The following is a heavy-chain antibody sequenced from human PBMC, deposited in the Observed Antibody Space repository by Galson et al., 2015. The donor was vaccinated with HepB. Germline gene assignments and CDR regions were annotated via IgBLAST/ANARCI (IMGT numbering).Heavy chain of an antibody. D-gene: IGHD2-2*01. CDR2: IYPGDSDT. J-gene: IGHJ6*02. CDR1: GYSFTSYW. CDR3: ARLAVPAATPYYYYGMDV. Sequence: QSGAEVKKPGESLKISCKGSGYSFTSYWIGWVRQMPGKGLEWMGIIYPGDSDTRYSPSFQGQVTISADKSISTAYLQWSSLKASDTAMYYCARLAVPAATPYYYYGMDVWGQGTTVTVSS. V-gene: IGHV5-51*01.